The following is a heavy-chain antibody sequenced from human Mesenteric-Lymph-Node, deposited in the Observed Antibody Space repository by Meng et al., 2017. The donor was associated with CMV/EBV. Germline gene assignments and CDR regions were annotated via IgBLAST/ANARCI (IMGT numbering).Heavy chain of an antibody. CDR2: IRYDGSDK. V-gene: IGHV3-30*02. Sequence: GESLKISCAASGFTFDDYAMHWVRQAPGKGLEWVAFIRYDGSDKYYADSVKGRFTISRDTSKNTLYLQMNSLRADDTALYYCAKDSTVTAPFDYWGLGTLVTVSS. CDR3: AKDSTVTAPFDY. J-gene: IGHJ4*02. D-gene: IGHD4-17*01. CDR1: GFTFDDYA.